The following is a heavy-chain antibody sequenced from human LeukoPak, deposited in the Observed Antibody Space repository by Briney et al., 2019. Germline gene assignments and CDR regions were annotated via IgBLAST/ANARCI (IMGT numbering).Heavy chain of an antibody. CDR2: ISSSSSYI. Sequence: GGSLRLSCAASGFTFSSYSMNWVRQAPGKGLEWVSSISSSSSYIYYADSVKGRFTISRDNAKNSLYLHMNSLRAEDTAVYYCARDRGYYYGAFDIWGQGTMVTVSS. CDR3: ARDRGYYYGAFDI. J-gene: IGHJ3*02. CDR1: GFTFSSYS. D-gene: IGHD3-22*01. V-gene: IGHV3-21*01.